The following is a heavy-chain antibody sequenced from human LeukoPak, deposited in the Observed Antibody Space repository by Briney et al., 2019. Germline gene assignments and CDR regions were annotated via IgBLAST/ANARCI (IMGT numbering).Heavy chain of an antibody. CDR3: ASGGYCSGGSCYQNWFDP. V-gene: IGHV4-34*01. Sequence: SETLSLTCAVYGGSFSGYYWSWIRQPPGKGLEWVGEINHSGSTNYNPSLKSRVTISVDTSKNQSSLKLSSVTAADTAVYYCASGGYCSGGSCYQNWFDPWGQGTLVTVSS. CDR2: INHSGST. CDR1: GGSFSGYY. D-gene: IGHD2-15*01. J-gene: IGHJ5*02.